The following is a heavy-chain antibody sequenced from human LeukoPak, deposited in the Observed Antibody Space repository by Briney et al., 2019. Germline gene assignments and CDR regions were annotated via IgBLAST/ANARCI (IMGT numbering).Heavy chain of an antibody. J-gene: IGHJ4*02. V-gene: IGHV6-1*01. CDR1: GDSVSSNNAA. D-gene: IGHD3-10*01. CDR3: AREGTMVRGVMNHFDY. CDR2: TYYRSKWYN. Sequence: SQTLSLTCAISGDSVSSNNAAWNWIRQSPSRGLEWLVRTYYRSKWYNDYPPSVRSRITINPDTYKNQFSLQLNSVTPEDTAVYYCAREGTMVRGVMNHFDYWGQGTLVTVSS.